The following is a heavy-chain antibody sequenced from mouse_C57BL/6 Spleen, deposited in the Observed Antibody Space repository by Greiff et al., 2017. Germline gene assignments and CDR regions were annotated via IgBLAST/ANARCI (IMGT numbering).Heavy chain of an antibody. D-gene: IGHD2-2*01. CDR3: ARNGYDVYAMDY. CDR2: IWSDGST. V-gene: IGHV2-6*02. CDR1: GFSLTSYG. J-gene: IGHJ4*01. Sequence: VKLMESGPGLVAPSQSLSITCTVSGFSLTSYGVHWVRQPPGKGLEWLVVIWSDGSTTYNSALNSRLSISKDNSKSQVFLKMNSLQTDDTAMYYCARNGYDVYAMDYWGQGTSVTVSS.